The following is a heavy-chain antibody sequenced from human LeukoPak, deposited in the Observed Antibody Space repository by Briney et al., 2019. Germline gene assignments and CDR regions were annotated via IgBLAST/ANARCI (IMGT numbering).Heavy chain of an antibody. V-gene: IGHV4-59*01. Sequence: SETLSLTCTVSGGSINSYYWSWIRQPPGKGLEWIGYIYYSGNTNYNTSLKSRVTISVDTSKNQCSLKLSSVTTADTAVYYCARSHTSPRWFDPWGQGTLVTVSS. CDR1: GGSINSYY. CDR3: ARSHTSPRWFDP. D-gene: IGHD2-2*01. CDR2: IYYSGNT. J-gene: IGHJ5*02.